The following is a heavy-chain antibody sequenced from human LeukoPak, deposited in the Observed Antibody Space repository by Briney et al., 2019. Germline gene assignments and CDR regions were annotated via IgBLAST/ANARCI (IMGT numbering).Heavy chain of an antibody. J-gene: IGHJ5*02. CDR2: IHTSGST. CDR3: ARGVPYCSGGSCYVNWFDP. V-gene: IGHV4-4*07. Sequence: SGTLSLTCTFSGGSISSYYWSWIRQPAEKGLEWIGRIHTSGSTNYNPSLKSRVTMSVDTSKNQFSLKLSSVTAADTAVYYCARGVPYCSGGSCYVNWFDPWGQGTLVTVSS. D-gene: IGHD2-15*01. CDR1: GGSISSYY.